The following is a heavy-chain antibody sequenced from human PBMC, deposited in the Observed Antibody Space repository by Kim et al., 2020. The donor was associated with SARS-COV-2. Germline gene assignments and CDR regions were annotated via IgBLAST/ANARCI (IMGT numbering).Heavy chain of an antibody. V-gene: IGHV3-15*01. CDR1: GFTFSNAW. Sequence: GGSLRLSCAASGFTFSNAWMSWVRQAPGKGLEWVGRIKSKTDGGTTDYAAPVKGRFTISRDDSKNTLYLQMNSLKTEDTAVYYCTTDLIVGAIGFDYWGQGTLVTVSS. J-gene: IGHJ4*02. CDR3: TTDLIVGAIGFDY. CDR2: IKSKTDGGTT. D-gene: IGHD1-26*01.